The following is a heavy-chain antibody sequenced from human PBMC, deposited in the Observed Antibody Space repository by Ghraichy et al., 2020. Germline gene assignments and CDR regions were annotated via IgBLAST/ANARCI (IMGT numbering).Heavy chain of an antibody. D-gene: IGHD2-2*01. V-gene: IGHV4-59*08. CDR3: ARHVMPRTSFDY. CDR2: IYYSGST. J-gene: IGHJ4*02. CDR1: GGSISSDY. Sequence: ESLNISCTVSGGSISSDYWSWIRQPPGKGLEWIGYIYYSGSTNYNPSLKSRVTTSVDTSKNQFSLKLSSVTAADTAVYYCARHVMPRTSFDYWGQGTLVTVSS.